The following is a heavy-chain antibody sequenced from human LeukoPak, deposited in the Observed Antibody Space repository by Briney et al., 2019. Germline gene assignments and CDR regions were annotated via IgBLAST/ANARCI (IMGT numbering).Heavy chain of an antibody. D-gene: IGHD3-9*01. J-gene: IGHJ6*02. CDR3: KQKTAYEILTGDNYGMDV. CDR2: LESKTDGGTT. V-gene: IGHV3-15*04. CDR1: GCTFRNPR. Sequence: GGTMRFSCAATGCTFRNPRMSWLRQAPGKVLEWVGGLESKTDGGTTDYAAPVKGRFAISRDDSKRTLYLQMNSLRTEDTAVFFFKQKTAYEILTGDNYGMDVWGQGTTVTVSS.